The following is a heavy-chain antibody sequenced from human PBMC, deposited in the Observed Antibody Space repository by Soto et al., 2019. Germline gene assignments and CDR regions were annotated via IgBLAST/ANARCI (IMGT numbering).Heavy chain of an antibody. CDR1: GFTFSSYG. V-gene: IGHV3-30*18. CDR3: AKETSYGDLFDY. D-gene: IGHD4-17*01. J-gene: IGHJ4*02. CDR2: ISYDGSNK. Sequence: GGSLRLSCAASGFTFSSYGMHWVRQAPGKGLEWVAVISYDGSNKYYADSVKGRFTISRDNSKNTLYLQMNSLRAEDTAVYYCAKETSYGDLFDYWGQGTLVTVSS.